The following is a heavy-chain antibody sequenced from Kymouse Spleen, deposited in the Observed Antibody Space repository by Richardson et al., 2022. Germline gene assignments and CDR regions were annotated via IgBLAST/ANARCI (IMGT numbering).Heavy chain of an antibody. CDR1: GFTFSSYG. CDR3: ARDGYYGSGSYPLYFDY. Sequence: QVQLVESGGGVVQPGRSLRLSCAASGFTFSSYGMHWVRQAPGKGLEWVAVIWYDGSNKYYADSVKGRFTISRDNSKNTLYLQMNSLRAEDTAVYYCARDGYYGSGSYPLYFDYWGQGTLVTVSS. J-gene: IGHJ4*02. CDR2: IWYDGSNK. D-gene: IGHD3-10*01. V-gene: IGHV3-33*01.